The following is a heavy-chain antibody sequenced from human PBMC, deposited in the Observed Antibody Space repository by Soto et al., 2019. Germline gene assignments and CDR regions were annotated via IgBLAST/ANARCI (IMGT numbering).Heavy chain of an antibody. Sequence: GGSLRLSCAASGFTFSSYAMSWVRQAPGKGLEWVSAISGRGGSTYYADSVKGRFTISRDNSKNTLYLRMNSLRAEDTAVYCCAKGVAVAGPFDYWGQGTLVTVSS. CDR3: AKGVAVAGPFDY. CDR2: ISGRGGST. J-gene: IGHJ4*02. D-gene: IGHD6-19*01. V-gene: IGHV3-23*01. CDR1: GFTFSSYA.